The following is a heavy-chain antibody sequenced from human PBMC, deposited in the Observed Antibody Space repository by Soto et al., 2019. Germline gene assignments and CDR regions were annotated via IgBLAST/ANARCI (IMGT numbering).Heavy chain of an antibody. Sequence: SVKVSCKASGGTFSSYAISWVRQAPGQGLEWMGGIIPICGTAKYAQKFQGRVTITAEKSTSTAYMELSSLRHEDTAVYYCARKAAEGSAGGFGVVKYYYYYGMDVWGQGTTVTVSS. CDR2: IIPICGTA. CDR3: ARKAAEGSAGGFGVVKYYYYYGMDV. D-gene: IGHD3-3*01. J-gene: IGHJ6*02. CDR1: GGTFSSYA. V-gene: IGHV1-69*06.